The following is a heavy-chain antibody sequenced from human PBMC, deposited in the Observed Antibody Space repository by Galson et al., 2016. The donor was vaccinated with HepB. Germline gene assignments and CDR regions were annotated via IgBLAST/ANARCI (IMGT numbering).Heavy chain of an antibody. D-gene: IGHD5-18*01. CDR2: INTDNGDT. J-gene: IGHJ4*02. V-gene: IGHV1-3*04. CDR3: ARGGYTYGG. Sequence: SVKVSCKASGYTFTTYAIHWVRQAPGQRLEWMGWINTDNGDTQFSQKFQGRVTITRDTSANTAYMELSSLRSEDTAVYYCARGGYTYGGWGQGTLVTVSS. CDR1: GYTFTTYA.